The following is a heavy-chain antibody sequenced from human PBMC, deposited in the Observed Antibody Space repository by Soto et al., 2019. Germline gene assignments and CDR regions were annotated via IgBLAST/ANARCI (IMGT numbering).Heavy chain of an antibody. D-gene: IGHD6-19*01. CDR3: AKSKGGWVPDF. CDR1: GFTLSYYT. Sequence: GGSLIVSCAASGFTLSYYTRNWVRQAPGKGLEWVSSISSSGDYIYYADSLKGRFTISRDSPKSSLYLQMNSLRAEDTAVYYCAKSKGGWVPDFWGPGTLVTVSS. J-gene: IGHJ4*02. CDR2: ISSSGDYI. V-gene: IGHV3-21*01.